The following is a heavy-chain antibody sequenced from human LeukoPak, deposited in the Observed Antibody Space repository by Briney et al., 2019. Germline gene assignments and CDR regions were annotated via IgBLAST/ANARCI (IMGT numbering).Heavy chain of an antibody. CDR3: ARPKGLYYYGSGSFSFDY. CDR1: GYIFTNYW. CDR2: IYPGDSDS. J-gene: IGHJ4*02. V-gene: IGHV5-51*01. D-gene: IGHD3-10*01. Sequence: GGYLKISCKGSGYIFTNYWIGWVRQMPGKGLEWMGIIYPGDSDSRYSPSFQGQVTISADKSISTAYLQWSSLKASDTAIYYCARPKGLYYYGSGSFSFDYWGQGTLVTVSS.